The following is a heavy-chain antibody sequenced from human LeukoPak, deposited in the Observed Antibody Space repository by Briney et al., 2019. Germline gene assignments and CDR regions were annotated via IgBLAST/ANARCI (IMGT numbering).Heavy chain of an antibody. V-gene: IGHV4-59*13. D-gene: IGHD6-19*01. CDR1: GGSISGYY. CDR3: ARETTLTGYASGLGFNY. J-gene: IGHJ4*02. CDR2: VYGTGIT. Sequence: SETLSLICNVSGGSISGYYWSWIRQPAGKGLEWIGNVYGTGITKYNPSLRGRATISIDTSKRQYFLILTSVTAADTAVYYCARETTLTGYASGLGFNYWGQGTPVTVSS.